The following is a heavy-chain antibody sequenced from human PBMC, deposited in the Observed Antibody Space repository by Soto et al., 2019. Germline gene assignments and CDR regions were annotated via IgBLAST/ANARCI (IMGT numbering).Heavy chain of an antibody. CDR2: IYPGDSDT. D-gene: IGHD2-21*01. CDR3: ARTTIAGIRGYFDY. CDR1: GHSFSTSW. Sequence: RGESLKISCQGSGHSFSTSWIGWVRQMPGKGLEWMGIIYPGDSDTRYSPSFQGQVTISADKSISTAFLQWSSLKASDTATYYCARTTIAGIRGYFDYWGQGTLVTVSS. V-gene: IGHV5-51*01. J-gene: IGHJ4*02.